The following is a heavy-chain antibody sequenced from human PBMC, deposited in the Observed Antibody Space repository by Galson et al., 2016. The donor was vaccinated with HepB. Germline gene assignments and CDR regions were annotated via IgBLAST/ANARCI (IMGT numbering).Heavy chain of an antibody. Sequence: SVKVSCKASGYTFTGFYIHWVRQAPGQGLEWMGWINPKTGGTNYAQKFQGWVTMTRDTSISTAYMELSRLKSDDTAVYYCAAGIGGRSSGPGDPWGQGTLVTVSS. V-gene: IGHV1-2*04. CDR1: GYTFTGFY. J-gene: IGHJ5*02. CDR2: INPKTGGT. CDR3: AAGIGGRSSGPGDP. D-gene: IGHD3-22*01.